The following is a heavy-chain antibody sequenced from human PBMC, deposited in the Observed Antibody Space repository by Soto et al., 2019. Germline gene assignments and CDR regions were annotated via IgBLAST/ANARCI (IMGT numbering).Heavy chain of an antibody. CDR2: IYHSGST. CDR1: GGSITSGGIY. Sequence: QVKLQESGPGLVQPAQTLSLSCTVSGGSITSGGIYWSWLRQHPRQGLEWIGYIYHSGSTTYNPSLTSRVTISVDTSKNQFSLTVTSLTVADTAVYYCARFNSRSGTEYFDDWGQGTLVTVSS. J-gene: IGHJ4*02. D-gene: IGHD6-19*01. V-gene: IGHV4-31*03. CDR3: ARFNSRSGTEYFDD.